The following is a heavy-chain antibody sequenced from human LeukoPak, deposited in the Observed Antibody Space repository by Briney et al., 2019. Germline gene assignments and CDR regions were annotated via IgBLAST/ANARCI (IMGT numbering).Heavy chain of an antibody. CDR3: ARGEWSSSPFDY. J-gene: IGHJ4*02. Sequence: GGSLRLSCAASGFTFSSYSMNWVRQAPGKGLEWVSSISSSSSYIYYADSVRGRFTISRDNAKNSLYLQMNSLRAEDTAVYYCARGEWSSSPFDYWGQGTLVTVSS. V-gene: IGHV3-21*01. D-gene: IGHD6-6*01. CDR2: ISSSSSYI. CDR1: GFTFSSYS.